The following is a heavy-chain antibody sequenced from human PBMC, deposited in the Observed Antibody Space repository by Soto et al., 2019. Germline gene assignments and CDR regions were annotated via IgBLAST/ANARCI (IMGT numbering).Heavy chain of an antibody. D-gene: IGHD3-3*01. CDR3: ANLTYDFWSGYNYFDY. V-gene: IGHV3-23*01. Sequence: EVQLLESGGGLVQPGGSLRLSCAASGFTFSTYAMSWVRQAPGKGLEWVSTISASGGSTYYADSVKGRFTISRDNSNNTSFLQMNSLRAEDTAVYYCANLTYDFWSGYNYFDYRGQGTLVTVSS. J-gene: IGHJ4*02. CDR1: GFTFSTYA. CDR2: ISASGGST.